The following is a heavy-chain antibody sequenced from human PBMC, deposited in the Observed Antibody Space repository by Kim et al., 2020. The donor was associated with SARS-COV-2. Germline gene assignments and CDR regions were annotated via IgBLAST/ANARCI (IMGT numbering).Heavy chain of an antibody. D-gene: IGHD1-26*01. V-gene: IGHV3-53*05. Sequence: GGSLRLSCAASGFTVSSNYMTWVRQAPGKGLEWVSVIYSSGSTYYADSVKGRFTISRDYSRDTLSLQMNSLRGEDTAVYYCARPTEHGYYYYGMDVWGQG. CDR1: GFTVSSNY. J-gene: IGHJ6*02. CDR3: ARPTEHGYYYYGMDV. CDR2: IYSSGST.